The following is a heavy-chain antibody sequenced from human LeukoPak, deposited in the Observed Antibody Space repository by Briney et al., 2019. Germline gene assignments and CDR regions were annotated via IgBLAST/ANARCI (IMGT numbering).Heavy chain of an antibody. J-gene: IGHJ4*02. CDR3: ARVIDGDYADY. V-gene: IGHV4-34*01. D-gene: IGHD4-17*01. Sequence: SETLSLTCADYGGSFSGYYWSWLRQPPGKGLEWIGEINHSGCTNYIPSLMSLVTISSNTSMNQFSLKLSSVTAADTAVYYCARVIDGDYADYWGQGTLVTVSS. CDR1: GGSFSGYY. CDR2: INHSGCT.